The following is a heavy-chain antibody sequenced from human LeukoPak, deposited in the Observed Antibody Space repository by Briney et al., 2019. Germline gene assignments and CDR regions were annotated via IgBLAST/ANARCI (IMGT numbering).Heavy chain of an antibody. J-gene: IGHJ4*02. CDR1: GGSISSYY. D-gene: IGHD6-6*01. Sequence: SETLSLTCTVSGGSISSYYWSWIRQPAGKGLEWIGRIYTSGSTNYNPSLKSRVTISVDTSKNQFSLKLSSVTAADTAVYYCARDPNPYSSTSGYFDFWGQGTLVTVSS. V-gene: IGHV4-4*07. CDR2: IYTSGST. CDR3: ARDPNPYSSTSGYFDF.